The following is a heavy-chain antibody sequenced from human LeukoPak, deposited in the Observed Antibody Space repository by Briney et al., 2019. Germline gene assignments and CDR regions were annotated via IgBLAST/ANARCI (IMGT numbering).Heavy chain of an antibody. CDR2: IYHSGST. Sequence: SETLSLTCAVYGGSFSGYYWSWIRQPPGKGLEWIGSIYHSGSTYYNPSLKSRVTISVDTSKNQFSLKLSSVTAADTAVYYCAREERIQLCLDYWGQGTLVTVSS. J-gene: IGHJ4*02. CDR3: AREERIQLCLDY. CDR1: GGSFSGYY. D-gene: IGHD5-18*01. V-gene: IGHV4-34*01.